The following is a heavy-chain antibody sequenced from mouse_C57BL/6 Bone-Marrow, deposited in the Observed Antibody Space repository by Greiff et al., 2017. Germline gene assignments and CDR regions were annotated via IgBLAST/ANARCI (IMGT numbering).Heavy chain of an antibody. J-gene: IGHJ1*03. CDR3: ARPYYCNYWYFDV. CDR2: IYPGSGST. V-gene: IGHV1-55*01. Sequence: QVQLQQSGAELVKPGASVKMSCKASGYTFTSYWITWVKQRPGQGLEWIGDIYPGSGSTNYNEKFKSKATLTVDTSSSTAYMELSSLTSENSAVYYCARPYYCNYWYFDVWGTGTTVTVSS. D-gene: IGHD2-10*01. CDR1: GYTFTSYW.